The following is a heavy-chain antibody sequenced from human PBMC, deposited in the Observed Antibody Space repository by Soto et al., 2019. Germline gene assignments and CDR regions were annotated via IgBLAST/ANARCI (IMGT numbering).Heavy chain of an antibody. Sequence: SVNVSWKASGGTFSSYTISWVRQATGQGLEWMGRIIPILGIANYAQKFQGRVTITADKSTSTAYMELSSLRSEDTAVYYCARDLFSAVAGPCVAFDIWGQGTMVTVSS. D-gene: IGHD6-19*01. J-gene: IGHJ3*02. CDR1: GGTFSSYT. CDR3: ARDLFSAVAGPCVAFDI. V-gene: IGHV1-69*04. CDR2: IIPILGIA.